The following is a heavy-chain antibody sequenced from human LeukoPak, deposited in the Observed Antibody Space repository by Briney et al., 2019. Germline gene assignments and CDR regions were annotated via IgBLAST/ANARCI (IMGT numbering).Heavy chain of an antibody. Sequence: GGSLRLSCVGSGFTFSNYWINWVRQAPGKGLEWVGNINEDGSRKNYADSVKGRFTISRDNSKNSLYLQMNSLRAEDTAVYYCARGGAIPLPFDYWGQGTLVTVSS. V-gene: IGHV3-7*04. J-gene: IGHJ4*02. CDR3: ARGGAIPLPFDY. CDR1: GFTFSNYW. CDR2: INEDGSRK. D-gene: IGHD2-21*01.